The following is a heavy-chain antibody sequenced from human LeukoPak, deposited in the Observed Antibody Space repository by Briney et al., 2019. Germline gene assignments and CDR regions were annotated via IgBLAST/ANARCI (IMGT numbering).Heavy chain of an antibody. D-gene: IGHD3-22*01. CDR2: ITPIFGTA. V-gene: IGHV1-69*05. J-gene: IGHJ4*02. CDR1: GGTFSSYA. CDR3: ARGSYYYDSSGYFDY. Sequence: SSVKVSCKASGGTFSSYAISWVRQAPGQGLEWMGRITPIFGTANYAQKFQGRVTITTDESTSTAYMELSSLRSEDTAVYYCARGSYYYDSSGYFDYWGQGTLVTVSS.